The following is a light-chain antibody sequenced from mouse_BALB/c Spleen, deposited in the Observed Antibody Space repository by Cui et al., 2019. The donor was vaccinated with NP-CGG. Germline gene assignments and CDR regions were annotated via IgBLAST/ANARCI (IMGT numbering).Light chain of an antibody. CDR1: TGAVITSNY. V-gene: IGLV1*01. J-gene: IGLJ1*01. CDR2: GTN. CDR3: ALWYSNHWV. Sequence: QVVVTQESALTTSPGETVTFTCRSSTGAVITSNYANWVQEKPDHLFTGLIGGTNNRAPGVPARFSGSLIGDKAALTITGAQTEDEAIYFCALWYSNHWVFGGGTKLTVL.